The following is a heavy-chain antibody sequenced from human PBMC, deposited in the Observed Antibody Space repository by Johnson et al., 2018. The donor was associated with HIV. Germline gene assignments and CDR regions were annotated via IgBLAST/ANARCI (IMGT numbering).Heavy chain of an antibody. CDR1: GFTFSSYG. CDR3: ARKQWLEIPSDALDV. CDR2: IRYDGSNK. D-gene: IGHD6-19*01. J-gene: IGHJ3*01. V-gene: IGHV3-30*02. Sequence: VQLVEYGGGVVQPGGSLRLSCAASGFTFSSYGMHWVRQAPGKGLEWVAFIRYDGSNKYYADSVKGRFTISRDNSKNTLYLQMNSLRAEDTAVYYCARKQWLEIPSDALDVWGQGTMVTVSS.